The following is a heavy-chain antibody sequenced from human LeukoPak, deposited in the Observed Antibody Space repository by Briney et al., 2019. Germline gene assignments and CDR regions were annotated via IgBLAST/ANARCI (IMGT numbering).Heavy chain of an antibody. CDR3: ARAPISVLPASFDY. D-gene: IGHD3-10*01. J-gene: IGHJ4*02. Sequence: PGGSLRLSCAASGFTFSSYWMSWVRQAPGKGLEWVANIKQDGSEKYYVDSVKGRFTISRDNAKNSLYLQMNSLRAEDTAVYYCARAPISVLPASFDYWGQGTLVTVSS. V-gene: IGHV3-7*01. CDR1: GFTFSSYW. CDR2: IKQDGSEK.